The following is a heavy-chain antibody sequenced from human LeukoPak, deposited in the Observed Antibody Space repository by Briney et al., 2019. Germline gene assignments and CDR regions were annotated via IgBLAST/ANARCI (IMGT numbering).Heavy chain of an antibody. J-gene: IGHJ6*02. V-gene: IGHV5-51*01. CDR2: IYPGDSDT. Sequence: GESLKISCKGSGYSFTSYWIGWVRQMPGKGLEWMGIIYPGDSDTRYSPSFQGQVTISADKSISTAYLQWRSLKASDTAMYYCARHLPEEITMVRGVIGKFGYGMDVWGQGTTVTVSS. D-gene: IGHD3-10*01. CDR3: ARHLPEEITMVRGVIGKFGYGMDV. CDR1: GYSFTSYW.